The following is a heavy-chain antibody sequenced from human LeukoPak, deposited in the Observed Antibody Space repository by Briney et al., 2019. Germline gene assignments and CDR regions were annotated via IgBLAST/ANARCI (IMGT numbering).Heavy chain of an antibody. D-gene: IGHD6-13*01. CDR2: IYYTGIT. V-gene: IGHV4-59*08. CDR1: GTSISNYY. J-gene: IGHJ4*02. Sequence: KPSESLSLTCTVSGTSISNYYWSWIRQPPGKGLEYIGYIYYTGITNYNPSLKSRVTISVDTSKTQFSLKLSSVTAADTAVYYCARSFSNSWHYYFGSWGQGTLVTVSS. CDR3: ARSFSNSWHYYFGS.